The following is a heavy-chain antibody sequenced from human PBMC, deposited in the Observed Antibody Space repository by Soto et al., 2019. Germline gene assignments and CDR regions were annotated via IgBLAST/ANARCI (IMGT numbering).Heavy chain of an antibody. CDR2: IYYNGNT. CDR1: GGSINNYY. CDR3: ARGYHGYSYANFAY. Sequence: PSETLSLTCTVSGGSINNYYWNWIRQPPGKGLEWIAYIYYNGNTDSNPSLEGRVTISLDTPKNQLSLELSSVTAAGTAVYYCARGYHGYSYANFAYWGQGILVTVSS. J-gene: IGHJ4*02. V-gene: IGHV4-59*01. D-gene: IGHD3-16*01.